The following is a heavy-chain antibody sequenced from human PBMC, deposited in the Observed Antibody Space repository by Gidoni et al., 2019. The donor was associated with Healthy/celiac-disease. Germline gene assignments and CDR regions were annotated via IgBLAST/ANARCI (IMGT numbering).Heavy chain of an antibody. CDR1: GFTVSSTY. Sequence: EVQLVESGGGLVQPGGSLRLSCAASGFTVSSTYMSWVRQAPGKGLEWVSVIYSGGSTYYADSVKGRFTISRDNSKNTLYLQMNSLRAEDTAVYYCARGFDTAMPDYWGQGTLVTVSS. V-gene: IGHV3-66*01. CDR3: ARGFDTAMPDY. CDR2: IYSGGST. J-gene: IGHJ4*02. D-gene: IGHD5-18*01.